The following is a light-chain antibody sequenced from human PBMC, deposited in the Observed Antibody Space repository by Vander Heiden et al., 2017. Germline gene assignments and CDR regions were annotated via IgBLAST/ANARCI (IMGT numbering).Light chain of an antibody. V-gene: IGKV1-13*02. CDR3: QQFNIYPRT. CDR2: EAS. CDR1: QGISSG. Sequence: IQLTQSPSTLSTSVGDRVTITCRASQGISSGLAWYQQKPGKGPKLLIYEASSLESGVPSRFSGSGSGTEFTLTISSLQPEDAATYYCQQFNIYPRTFGQGTKLEIK. J-gene: IGKJ2*01.